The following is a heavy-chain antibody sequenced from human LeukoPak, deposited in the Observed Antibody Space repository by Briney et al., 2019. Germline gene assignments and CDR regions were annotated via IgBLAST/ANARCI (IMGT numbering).Heavy chain of an antibody. V-gene: IGHV3-23*01. D-gene: IGHD3-22*01. CDR1: GFAFNSYV. CDR2: ITSGGTST. J-gene: IGHJ4*02. Sequence: GGSLRLSCAASGFAFNSYVMTWVRQAPGKGLEWVSTITSGGTSTHYADSVRGRFTISRDNSKNTLYLQMNSLRAEDTAVYYCVRREDTSGYSFDYWGQGTLVTVSS. CDR3: VRREDTSGYSFDY.